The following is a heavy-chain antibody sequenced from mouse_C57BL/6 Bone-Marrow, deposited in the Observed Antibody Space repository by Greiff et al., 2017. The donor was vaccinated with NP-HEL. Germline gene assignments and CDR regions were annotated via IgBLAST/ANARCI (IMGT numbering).Heavy chain of an antibody. V-gene: IGHV1-5*01. CDR3: TRWGTLWGTTWAY. CDR2: IYPGNSDT. J-gene: IGHJ3*01. D-gene: IGHD1-1*01. CDR1: GYTFTSYW. Sequence: EVQLQQSGTVLARPGASVKMSCKTSGYTFTSYWMHWVKQRPGQGLEWIGAIYPGNSDTSYNQKFKGKAKLTAVTSASTAYMELSSLTNEDSAVYYCTRWGTLWGTTWAYWGQGTLVTVSA.